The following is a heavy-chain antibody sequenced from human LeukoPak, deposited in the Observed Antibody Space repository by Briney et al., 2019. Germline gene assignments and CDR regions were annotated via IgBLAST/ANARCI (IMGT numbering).Heavy chain of an antibody. CDR2: IYYSGST. CDR1: GGSISSGGYY. J-gene: IGHJ4*02. V-gene: IGHV4-31*03. Sequence: SQTLSLTCTVSGGSISSGGYYWSWIRQHPGKGLEWIGYIYYSGSTYYNPSLKSRVTISVDTSKHQFSLKLSSVTAADTAVYYCAREYIAAAGVFDYWGQGTLVTVSS. CDR3: AREYIAAAGVFDY. D-gene: IGHD6-13*01.